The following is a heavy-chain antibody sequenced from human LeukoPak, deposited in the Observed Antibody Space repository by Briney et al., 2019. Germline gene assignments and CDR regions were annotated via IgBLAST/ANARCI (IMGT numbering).Heavy chain of an antibody. CDR1: GGSISSGSYY. CDR3: ARHCGYSYGSFGY. Sequence: PSQTLSLTCTVSGGSISSGSYYWSWIRQPAGKGLEWIGRIYTSGSTNYNPSLKSRVTISVDTSKNQFSLKLSSVTAADTAVYYCARHCGYSYGSFGYWGQGTLVIVSS. V-gene: IGHV4-61*02. J-gene: IGHJ4*02. CDR2: IYTSGST. D-gene: IGHD5-18*01.